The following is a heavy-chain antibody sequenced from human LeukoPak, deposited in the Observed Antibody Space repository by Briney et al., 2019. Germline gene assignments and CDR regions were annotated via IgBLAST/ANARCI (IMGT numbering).Heavy chain of an antibody. CDR2: IYDSGST. CDR1: GGSISNYY. J-gene: IGHJ4*02. Sequence: PSETLSLTCTVSGGSISNYYWSWIRQPPGKGLEWIGYIYDSGSTNYNPSLKRRVTISVDTSKNQFSLKLTSVTAADTAVYYCARRYCSGGSCYSSFDDWGQGTLVTVSS. CDR3: ARRYCSGGSCYSSFDD. D-gene: IGHD2-15*01. V-gene: IGHV4-59*01.